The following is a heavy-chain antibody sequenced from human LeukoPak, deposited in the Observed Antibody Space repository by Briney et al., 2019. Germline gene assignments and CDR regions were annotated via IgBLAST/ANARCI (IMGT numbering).Heavy chain of an antibody. CDR2: ISASGGST. V-gene: IGHV3-23*01. CDR1: GFTFSTHA. CDR3: AKGPRQQLVTRFDN. J-gene: IGHJ4*02. Sequence: GGSLRLSCAASGFTFSTHAMSWVRQAPGKGLEWVSDISASGGSTYYADSVKGRFTVSRDNSKNTLYLQMSSLRADDTAVYYCAKGPRQQLVTRFDNGGQGTLVTVSS. D-gene: IGHD6-13*01.